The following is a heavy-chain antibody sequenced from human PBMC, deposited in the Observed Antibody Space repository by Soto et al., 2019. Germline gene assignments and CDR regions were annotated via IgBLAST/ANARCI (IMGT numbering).Heavy chain of an antibody. CDR2: IIPIFGTA. Sequence: GASVKVSCKASGGTFSSYAISWVLQAPGQGLEWMGGIIPIFGTANYAQKFQGRVTITADESTSTAYMELSSLRSEDTAVYYCARVARIAAAKGAFDIWGQGTMVTVSS. V-gene: IGHV1-69*13. J-gene: IGHJ3*02. CDR3: ARVARIAAAKGAFDI. D-gene: IGHD6-13*01. CDR1: GGTFSSYA.